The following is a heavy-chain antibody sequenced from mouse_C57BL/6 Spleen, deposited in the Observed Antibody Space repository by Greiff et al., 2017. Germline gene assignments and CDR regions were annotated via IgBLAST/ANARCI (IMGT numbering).Heavy chain of an antibody. Sequence: QVQLQQSGAELVKPGASVKMSCKASGYTFTSYWITWVKQRPGQGLEWIGDIYPGSGSTNYNEKFKSKATLTVDTSSSTAYMQRSSLTSEDSAVYYCARWRLSYWGQGTLVTVSA. CDR2: IYPGSGST. CDR3: ARWRLSY. V-gene: IGHV1-55*01. J-gene: IGHJ3*01. CDR1: GYTFTSYW.